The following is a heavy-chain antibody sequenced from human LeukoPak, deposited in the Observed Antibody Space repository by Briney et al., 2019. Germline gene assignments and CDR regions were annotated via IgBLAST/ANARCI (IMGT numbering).Heavy chain of an antibody. CDR3: ARQTAMGRSGDY. Sequence: GESLKISCKASGYSFTNYWIGWVRQMPGKGLEWMAIIDPSDSETRYTPSFQGQVSISDDKSLTTAYLQWTSLKASDTAMYYCARQTAMGRSGDYWGQGTLVTVSS. J-gene: IGHJ4*02. D-gene: IGHD5-18*01. V-gene: IGHV5-51*01. CDR2: IDPSDSET. CDR1: GYSFTNYW.